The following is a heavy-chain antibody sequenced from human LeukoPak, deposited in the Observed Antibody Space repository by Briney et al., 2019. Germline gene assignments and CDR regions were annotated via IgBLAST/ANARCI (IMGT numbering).Heavy chain of an antibody. CDR3: ARSPTTGPYYYYYYMDV. D-gene: IGHD1-26*01. CDR2: INHSGST. J-gene: IGHJ6*03. CDR1: GGSFSGYS. Sequence: SETLSLTCAVYGGSFSGYSWSWIRQPPGKGLEWIGEINHSGSTNYNPSLESRVTISVDTSKNQFSLKLSSVTAADTAVYYCARSPTTGPYYYYYYMDVWGKGTTLTVSS. V-gene: IGHV4-34*01.